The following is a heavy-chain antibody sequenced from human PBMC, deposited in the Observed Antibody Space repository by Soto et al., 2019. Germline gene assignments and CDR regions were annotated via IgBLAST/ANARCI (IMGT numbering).Heavy chain of an antibody. CDR2: IYHSGST. V-gene: IGHV4-4*02. CDR3: ARVPGAFYSAHLNWLXY. J-gene: IGHJ4*02. D-gene: IGHD1-26*01. CDR1: GGSISSSNW. Sequence: SETLSLTCAVSGGSISSSNWWSWVRQPPGKGLEWIGEIYHSGSTNYNPSLKSRVTISVDKSKNQFSLKLSSVTAADTAVYYCARVPGAFYSAHLNWLXYWSQGTLVTVSS.